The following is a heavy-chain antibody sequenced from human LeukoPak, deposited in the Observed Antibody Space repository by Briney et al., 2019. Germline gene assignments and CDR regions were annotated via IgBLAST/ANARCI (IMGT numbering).Heavy chain of an antibody. CDR3: AKGVVAATNAAYYGMDV. D-gene: IGHD2-15*01. CDR2: ISYDESDK. CDR1: GFTFSNYG. J-gene: IGHJ6*02. Sequence: GGSLRLSCAAAGFTFSNYGMRWVRQAPGKGLEWVAVISYDESDKYYADSVKGRFTISRDNSKNTLYLQMNSLRPEDTAVYYCAKGVVAATNAAYYGMDVWGQGTTVTVSS. V-gene: IGHV3-30*18.